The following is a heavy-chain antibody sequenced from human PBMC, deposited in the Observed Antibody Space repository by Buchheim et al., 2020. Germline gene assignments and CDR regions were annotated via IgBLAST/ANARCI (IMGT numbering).Heavy chain of an antibody. CDR1: GFTFSHYA. V-gene: IGHV3-30*04. CDR2: ISYDGSTI. Sequence: QVQLVESEGGVVQPGRSLRLSCAASGFTFSHYAVHWVRQAPGKGLEWVAVISYDGSTIYYADSVKGRFTFSRDNSKNTLSLQKHNLRAEDTAVYYCARDRGSGWSYYDDGLDVWGQGTT. D-gene: IGHD6-19*01. CDR3: ARDRGSGWSYYDDGLDV. J-gene: IGHJ6*02.